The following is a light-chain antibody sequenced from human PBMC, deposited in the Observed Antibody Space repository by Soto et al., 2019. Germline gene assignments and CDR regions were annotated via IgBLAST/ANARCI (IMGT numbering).Light chain of an antibody. J-gene: IGLJ3*02. CDR1: SSDFGGYNF. Sequence: QSALTQPASVSGSPGQSITISCTGISSDFGGYNFVSWYQQYPGKAPKLMMYEGSKRPSGVSNRFSGSKSDDTASLTISGLQAEDEADYYCCSFVGTRLSWAFGGGTKVTVL. CDR2: EGS. CDR3: CSFVGTRLSWA. V-gene: IGLV2-23*01.